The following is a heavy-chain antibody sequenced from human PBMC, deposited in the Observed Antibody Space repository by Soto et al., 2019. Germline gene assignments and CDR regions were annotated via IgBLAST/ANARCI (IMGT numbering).Heavy chain of an antibody. V-gene: IGHV3-7*04. D-gene: IGHD3-22*01. Sequence: GGSLRLSCAASGFTFSSHWMSWVRQAPGKGLEWVANIKPDGSEKWYVDSVKGRFTISRDNAKNSLYLQMNSLRAEDTAVYYCARADYYDSSGPVSDAFDIWGQGTMVNVS. J-gene: IGHJ3*02. CDR3: ARADYYDSSGPVSDAFDI. CDR1: GFTFSSHW. CDR2: IKPDGSEK.